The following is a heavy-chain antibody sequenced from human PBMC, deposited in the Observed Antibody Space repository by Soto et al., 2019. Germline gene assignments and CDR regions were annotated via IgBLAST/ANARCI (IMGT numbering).Heavy chain of an antibody. V-gene: IGHV3-7*01. CDR2: IEQDGSEK. D-gene: IGHD6-19*01. Sequence: PGESLKISCAASGFTFSSYLMSWVRQAPGKGLEWVANIEQDGSEKYYVDSVKGRFTISRDNAKNSLYLQMNSLRAEDTAVYYCARDTRGWYDYGGQGTLVTVSS. CDR1: GFTFSSYL. CDR3: ARDTRGWYDY. J-gene: IGHJ4*02.